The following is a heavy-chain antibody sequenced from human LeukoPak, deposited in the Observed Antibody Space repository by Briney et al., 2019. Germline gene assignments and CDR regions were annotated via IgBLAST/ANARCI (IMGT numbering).Heavy chain of an antibody. CDR3: ARDRVDSSGYYYYYGIDV. V-gene: IGHV4-4*07. CDR1: DGSISTYI. J-gene: IGHJ6*02. Sequence: SETLSLTCTVSDGSISTYIWSWIRQPAGKGLEWIGRLYTSGSTNYNPSLKSRLTMSADTSKNQFSLNLRSVTAADTAIYYCARDRVDSSGYYYYYGIDVWGQGTAVTVSS. CDR2: LYTSGST. D-gene: IGHD3-22*01.